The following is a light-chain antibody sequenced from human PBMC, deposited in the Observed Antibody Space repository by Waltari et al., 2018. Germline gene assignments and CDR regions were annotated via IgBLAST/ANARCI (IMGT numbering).Light chain of an antibody. J-gene: IGKJ5*01. CDR3: HHYYIPPLT. CDR1: QGITRY. V-gene: IGKV1-9*01. Sequence: DIQLTQSPSFLSASIGDRVTITCRASQGITRYLAWYQQKPGRAPNLLIYAASALEDGVPSRFSGSGSGTEFTLTISSLQPEDFATYYCHHYYIPPLTFGQGTRLEI. CDR2: AAS.